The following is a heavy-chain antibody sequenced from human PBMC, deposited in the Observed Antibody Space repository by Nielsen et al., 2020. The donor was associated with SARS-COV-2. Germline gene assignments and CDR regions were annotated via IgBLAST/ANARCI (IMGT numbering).Heavy chain of an antibody. CDR2: IYYSGST. Sequence: SETLSLTCTVSGGSISSGGYYWSWIRQHPGKGLEWIGSIYYSGSTYYNPSLKSRVTISVDTSKNQFSLKLSSVTAADTAVYYCATSRRWGIAARPGSTDYWGQGTLVTVSS. J-gene: IGHJ4*02. D-gene: IGHD6-6*01. V-gene: IGHV4-39*01. CDR1: GGSISSGGYY. CDR3: ATSRRWGIAARPGSTDY.